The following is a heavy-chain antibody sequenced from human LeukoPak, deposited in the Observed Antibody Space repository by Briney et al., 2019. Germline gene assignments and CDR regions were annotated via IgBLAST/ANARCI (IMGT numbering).Heavy chain of an antibody. CDR1: GFTFSSSA. CDR3: AKARDSSSRYYFDY. V-gene: IGHV3-23*01. Sequence: GGSLRLSCAASGFTFSSSAMSWVRQAPGKGLEWVSAISNNGGYTYYADSVKGRFTISRDNSKNTLCLHMNSLRAEDTAVYYCAKARDSSSRYYFDYWGQGTLVTVSS. CDR2: ISNNGGYT. D-gene: IGHD6-13*01. J-gene: IGHJ4*02.